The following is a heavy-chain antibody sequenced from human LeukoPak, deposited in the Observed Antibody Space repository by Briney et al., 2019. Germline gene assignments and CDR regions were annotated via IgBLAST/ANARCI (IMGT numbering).Heavy chain of an antibody. J-gene: IGHJ6*03. CDR2: MNPNSGNT. V-gene: IGHV1-8*01. CDR1: GYTFTSYD. Sequence: ASVKVSCKASGYTFTSYDINWLRQATGQGLEWMGWMNPNSGNTGYAQKFQGRVTMTRNTSISTAYMELSSLRSEDTAVYYCARGLLGSFSYYYYYYMDVWGKGTTVTVSS. D-gene: IGHD3-10*01. CDR3: ARGLLGSFSYYYYYYMDV.